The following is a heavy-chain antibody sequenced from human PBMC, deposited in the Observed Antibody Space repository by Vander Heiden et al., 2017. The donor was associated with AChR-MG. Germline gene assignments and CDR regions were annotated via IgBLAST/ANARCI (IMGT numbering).Heavy chain of an antibody. V-gene: IGHV5-51*01. CDR3: ARPRRYTNTLDGFDI. J-gene: IGHJ3*02. CDR1: GFDFTTSW. CDR2: IYLGGSDV. Sequence: EVQLVQSGAEVKKPGESLKISCTSSGFDFTTSWVAWVRRMPGKGLEWMGVIYLGGSDVKYSPSFQGQVTISADRSIGTAYLQWNSLKVSDSAIYYCARPRRYTNTLDGFDIWGQGTMVTVSS. D-gene: IGHD2-2*02.